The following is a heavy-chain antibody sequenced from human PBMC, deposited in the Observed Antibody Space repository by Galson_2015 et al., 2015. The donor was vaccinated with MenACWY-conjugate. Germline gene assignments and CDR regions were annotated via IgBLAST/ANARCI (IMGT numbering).Heavy chain of an antibody. V-gene: IGHV4-39*01. Sequence: TVSGGSISSSSYYWGWIRQPPGKGLEWIGSIYYSGSTYYNPSLKSRVTISVDTSKNQFSLKLSSVTAADTAVYYCARQNGGSSAFLTGWYFQHWGQGTLVTVSS. CDR3: ARQNGGSSAFLTGWYFQH. CDR2: IYYSGST. J-gene: IGHJ1*01. CDR1: GGSISSSSYY. D-gene: IGHD4-23*01.